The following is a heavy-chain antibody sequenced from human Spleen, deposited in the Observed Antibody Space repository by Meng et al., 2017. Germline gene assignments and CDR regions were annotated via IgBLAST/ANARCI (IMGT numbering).Heavy chain of an antibody. CDR3: VRSSACVRTGFDP. CDR2: SYHSGST. CDR1: GGSINSRNW. V-gene: IGHV4-4*02. D-gene: IGHD6-25*01. J-gene: IGHJ5*02. Sequence: QVQLQESGPGLVKPSGTLSLTCAVSGGSINSRNWWSLVRQPPGKGLEWIGESYHSGSTNYNPSLKSRVTVSTDTSRNQFFLWLTSVTAADTAVYYCVRSSACVRTGFDPWGQGTLVTVSS.